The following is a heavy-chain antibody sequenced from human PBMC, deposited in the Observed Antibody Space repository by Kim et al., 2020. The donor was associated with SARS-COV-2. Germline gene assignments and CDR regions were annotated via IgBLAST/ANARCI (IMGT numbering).Heavy chain of an antibody. CDR1: GFTSNNYA. D-gene: IGHD5-12*01. CDR3: ARDQGPVVATHDGLDF. Sequence: GGSLRLSCVASGFTSNNYAMSWVRQAPGKGLEWVSGISGGGGSTYYAVSVKGRFTISRDKAKNTLYLQMNSLRAEDTAIYYCARDQGPVVATHDGLDFCGQATTVTVSS. J-gene: IGHJ6*02. V-gene: IGHV3-23*01. CDR2: ISGGGGST.